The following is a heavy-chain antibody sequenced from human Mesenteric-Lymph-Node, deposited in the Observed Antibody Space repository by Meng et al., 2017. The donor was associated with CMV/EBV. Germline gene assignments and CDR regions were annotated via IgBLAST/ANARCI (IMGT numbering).Heavy chain of an antibody. D-gene: IGHD6-19*01. J-gene: IGHJ5*02. CDR1: GYSISSGYY. Sequence: GSLRLSCTVSGYSISSGYYWGWIRQPPGKGLEWIGSVYHSGSTYYNPSLKSRVTISVDTSRNQFSLKLGSVTAADTAVYYCARGVAVAGGWFDPWGQGTLVTVSS. CDR2: VYHSGST. CDR3: ARGVAVAGGWFDP. V-gene: IGHV4-38-2*02.